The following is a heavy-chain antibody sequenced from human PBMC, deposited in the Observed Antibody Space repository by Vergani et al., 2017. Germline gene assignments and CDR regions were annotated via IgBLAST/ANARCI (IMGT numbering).Heavy chain of an antibody. CDR3: ARAMITFGGVIAGFDY. V-gene: IGHV4-34*01. CDR1: GGSFSGYY. J-gene: IGHJ4*02. CDR2: INHSGST. D-gene: IGHD3-16*02. Sequence: QVQLQQWGAGLLKPSETLSLTCAVYGGSFSGYYWSWIRQPPGKGLEWIGEINHSGSTNYNPSLKSRVTISVDTSKNQFSLKLSSVTAADTAVYYCARAMITFGGVIAGFDYWGQGTLVTVSS.